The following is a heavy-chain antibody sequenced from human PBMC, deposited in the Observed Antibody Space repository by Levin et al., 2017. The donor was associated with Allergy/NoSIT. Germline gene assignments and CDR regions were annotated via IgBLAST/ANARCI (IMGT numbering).Heavy chain of an antibody. J-gene: IGHJ4*02. CDR3: ARDRGLDTLDY. CDR1: GFTFSSYW. D-gene: IGHD5-12*01. Sequence: GGSLRLSCAASGFTFSSYWMAWARQAPGKGLEWLININQDGSISFYVDSVKGRFTISRDNAEKSIYLEMNSLREEDTALYYCARDRGLDTLDYWGQGTPVTVSS. CDR2: INQDGSIS. V-gene: IGHV3-7*01.